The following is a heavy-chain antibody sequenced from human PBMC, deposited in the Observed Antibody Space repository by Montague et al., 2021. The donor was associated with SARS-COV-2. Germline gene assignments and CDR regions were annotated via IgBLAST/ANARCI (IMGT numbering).Heavy chain of an antibody. J-gene: IGHJ6*02. V-gene: IGHV4-61*02. CDR2: IYTSGST. CDR3: ARDDIVLQGVAKGMDV. Sequence: TLSLTCTVSGASISSGDYYWSWIRQPAGKGLEWIGRIYTSGSTYYNPSLKSRVTISIDTSKNQFSLKLSSVTAADTAVYYCARDDIVLQGVAKGMDVWGQGTTVTVSS. CDR1: GASISSGDYY. D-gene: IGHD3-10*01.